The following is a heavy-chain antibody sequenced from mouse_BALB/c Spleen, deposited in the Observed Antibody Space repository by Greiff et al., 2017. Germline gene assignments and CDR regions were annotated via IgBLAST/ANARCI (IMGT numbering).Heavy chain of an antibody. CDR3: ARNWDFDD. CDR1: GFNIKDYY. CDR2: IDPENGNT. V-gene: IGHV14-1*02. J-gene: IGHJ2*01. Sequence: VQLKESGAELVRPGALVKLSCKASGFNIKDYYMHWVKQRPEQGLEWIGWIDPENGNTIYDPKFQGKASITADTSSNTAYLQLSSLTSEDTAVYYCARNWDFDDWGQGTTLTVSS. D-gene: IGHD4-1*01.